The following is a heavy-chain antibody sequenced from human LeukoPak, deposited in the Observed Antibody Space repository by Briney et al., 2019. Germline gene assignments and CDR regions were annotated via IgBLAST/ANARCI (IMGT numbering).Heavy chain of an antibody. CDR2: INQSGST. Sequence: SETLSLTCTVSGYSVSSGYYWSWIRQPPGKGLEWMGEINQSGSTYYNPSLKSRITISVDTSKNQFSLKLSSVTAADTAVYYCARNWYGSSWSEQIYYFDYWGQGTLVTVSS. D-gene: IGHD6-13*01. CDR1: GYSVSSGYY. CDR3: ARNWYGSSWSEQIYYFDY. J-gene: IGHJ4*02. V-gene: IGHV4-38-2*02.